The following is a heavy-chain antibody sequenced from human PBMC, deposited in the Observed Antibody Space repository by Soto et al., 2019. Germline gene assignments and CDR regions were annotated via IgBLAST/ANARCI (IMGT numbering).Heavy chain of an antibody. V-gene: IGHV3-30-3*01. CDR1: GFTFSSYA. J-gene: IGHJ3*02. D-gene: IGHD6-19*01. CDR2: ISYDGSNK. CDR3: ALFGAVAAKTPPDAFDI. Sequence: GGSLRLSCAASGFTFSSYAMHWVRQAPGKGLEWVAVISYDGSNKYYADSVKGRFTISRDNSKNTLYLQMNSLRAEDTAVYYCALFGAVAAKTPPDAFDIWGQGTMVTVSS.